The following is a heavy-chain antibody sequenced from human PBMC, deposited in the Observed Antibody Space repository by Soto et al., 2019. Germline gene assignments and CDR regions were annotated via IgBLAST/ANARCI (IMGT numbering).Heavy chain of an antibody. V-gene: IGHV4-31*03. Sequence: QVQLQESGPGLVRPSQTLSLTCTVSGGSISSGGYYWTWIRQHPGKGLEWIGFISYRGNTYYNPSLKSRVSISVDTSKNQFSLHLSSVTAADTAVYFCARRLYYAEFDPWGQGTLVTVSS. CDR3: ARRLYYAEFDP. CDR2: ISYRGNT. D-gene: IGHD3-10*01. J-gene: IGHJ5*02. CDR1: GGSISSGGYY.